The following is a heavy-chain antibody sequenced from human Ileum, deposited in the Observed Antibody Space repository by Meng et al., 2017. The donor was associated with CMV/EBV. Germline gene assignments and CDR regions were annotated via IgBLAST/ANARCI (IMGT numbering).Heavy chain of an antibody. CDR1: GFSVSNYF. CDR2: IYPNGRT. V-gene: IGHV3-66*03. J-gene: IGHJ4*02. Sequence: GGSLRLSCVVSGFSVSNYFMSWIRQAPGKGLEWVSAIYPNGRTFDAESVKGRVSVSRDHSSNTIYLQINSLRREDTAVYYCAREAWVDSSGEFDYWGQGTLVTVSS. CDR3: AREAWVDSSGEFDY. D-gene: IGHD6-19*01.